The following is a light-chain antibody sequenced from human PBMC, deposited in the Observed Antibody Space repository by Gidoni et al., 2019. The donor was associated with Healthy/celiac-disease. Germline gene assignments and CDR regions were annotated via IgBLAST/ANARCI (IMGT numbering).Light chain of an antibody. CDR3: QQSYSTPVT. CDR1: QSISSY. J-gene: IGKJ1*01. CDR2: AAS. V-gene: IGKV1-39*01. Sequence: DIQMTQSPSYLSASVGDRVTITCRASQSISSYLNWYQQKPGKAPKPLIYAASSLQSGVPSRFSGSGSGTDFTLTISSLQPEDFATYYCQQSYSTPVTFGQGTKVEIK.